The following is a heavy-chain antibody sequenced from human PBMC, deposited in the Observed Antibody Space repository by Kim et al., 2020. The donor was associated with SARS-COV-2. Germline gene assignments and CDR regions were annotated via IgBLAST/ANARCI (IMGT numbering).Heavy chain of an antibody. J-gene: IGHJ4*02. CDR3: VKEAAFTTVVVDYYFDF. Sequence: GGSLRLSCVGSGFTFSNYGMHWVRQAPGKGLEWVGIVSYEGSNTFYAGSVEGRFTISRDNSKNTLYLQMNNLRAEDTALYYCVKEAAFTTVVVDYYFDFWGQGTLVTVSS. CDR1: GFTFSNYG. CDR2: VSYEGSNT. D-gene: IGHD2-15*01. V-gene: IGHV3-30*18.